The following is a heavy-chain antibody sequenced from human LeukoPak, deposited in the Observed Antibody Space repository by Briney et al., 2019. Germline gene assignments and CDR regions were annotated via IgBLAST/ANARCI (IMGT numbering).Heavy chain of an antibody. CDR2: SGSSGGST. V-gene: IGHV3-23*01. D-gene: IGHD5-24*01. CDR1: GFTFSSAA. J-gene: IGHJ3*01. CDR3: AKDIQLST. Sequence: SGGSLRLSCAASGFTFSSAAMTWVRQAPGKGLEWVSLSGSSGGSTYYADSVKGRFTISRDNSKNTLSLQMNSLRVEDTAIYYCAKDIQLSTWGLGTMVT.